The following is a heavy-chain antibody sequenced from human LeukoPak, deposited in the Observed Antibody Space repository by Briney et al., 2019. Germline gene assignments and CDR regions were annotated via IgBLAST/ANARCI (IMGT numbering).Heavy chain of an antibody. D-gene: IGHD3-3*01. CDR1: GYTFTDYY. V-gene: IGHV1-2*02. CDR2: INPDSGGT. Sequence: ASVKLSCKASGYTFTDYYMPRVRQAPGQGLEWMGGINPDSGGTNYAQKFQGRVTMTRDTSINTAYMELSSPRSDDTSVYYCARRSGSDAFDIWGQGTMVTVSS. CDR3: ARRSGSDAFDI. J-gene: IGHJ3*02.